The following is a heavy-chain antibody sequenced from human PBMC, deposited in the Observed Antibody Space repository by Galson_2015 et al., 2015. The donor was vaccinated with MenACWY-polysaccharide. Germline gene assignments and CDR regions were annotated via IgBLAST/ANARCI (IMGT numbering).Heavy chain of an antibody. J-gene: IGHJ4*02. V-gene: IGHV3-15*01. D-gene: IGHD3-22*01. CDR2: IKSHIDGGTT. CDR1: GFTFANGW. CDR3: TMDSSGGGAY. Sequence: SLRLSCAASGFTFANGWMSWVRQAPGKGLEWVGRIKSHIDGGTTDYPAPVKDRFTISRDDSKDTLYLRMNSLKTEDTAVYYRTMDSSGGGAYWGQGTLVTVSS.